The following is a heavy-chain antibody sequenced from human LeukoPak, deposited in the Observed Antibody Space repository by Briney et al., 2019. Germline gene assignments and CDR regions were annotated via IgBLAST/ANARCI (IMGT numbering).Heavy chain of an antibody. CDR3: AKDTVKVKMISRVPHYMDV. CDR1: GFTFSSYG. V-gene: IGHV3-30*02. CDR2: IRYDGSNK. Sequence: PGGSLRLSCAASGFTFSSYGMHWVRQAPGKGLEWVAFIRYDGSNKYYADSVKGQFTISRDNSKNTLYLQMNSLRAEDTAVYYCAKDTVKVKMISRVPHYMDVWGKGTTVTISS. D-gene: IGHD3-16*01. J-gene: IGHJ6*03.